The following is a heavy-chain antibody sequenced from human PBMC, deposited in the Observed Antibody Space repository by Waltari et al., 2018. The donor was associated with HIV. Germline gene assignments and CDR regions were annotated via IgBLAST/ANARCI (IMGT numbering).Heavy chain of an antibody. CDR2: SNPDGNTI. Sequence: EVQLVQSGGGLVHPGGSRRLSCASSGFSVSRCWMDWVRQIPGQGLVWVSGSNPDGNTINYADSVRGRFTISRDYAKNTLYLQMNSLRDEDTAMYYCVKDMFGEYDYWGQGTLVTVSS. CDR1: GFSVSRCW. D-gene: IGHD3-10*02. V-gene: IGHV3-74*01. CDR3: VKDMFGEYDY. J-gene: IGHJ4*02.